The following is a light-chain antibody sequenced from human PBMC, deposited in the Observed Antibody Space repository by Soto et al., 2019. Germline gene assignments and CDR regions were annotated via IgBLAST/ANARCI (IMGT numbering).Light chain of an antibody. J-gene: IGKJ1*01. V-gene: IGKV3-15*01. CDR1: QSVPSN. CDR3: QQYNSWLWT. CDR2: DAS. Sequence: EIVLTPSPDTLSLSPVERATLTCRASQSVPSNYLAWYQQKPGQAPRLLIYDASTRATVIPARFSGSGSGTEFTLTISSLQSEDFAVYYCQQYNSWLWTFGQGTKVDIK.